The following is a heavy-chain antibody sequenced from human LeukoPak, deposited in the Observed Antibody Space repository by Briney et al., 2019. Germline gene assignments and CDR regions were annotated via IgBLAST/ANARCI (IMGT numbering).Heavy chain of an antibody. CDR2: ISGSGGST. D-gene: IGHD1-26*01. J-gene: IGHJ4*02. CDR1: GFTFSSYG. CDR3: ARDDGSYSRSPGFDY. Sequence: GGSLRLSCAASGFTFSSYGMSWVRQAPGKGLEWVSAISGSGGSTYYADSVKGRFTIFRDNARNSLFLQMNSLRAEDTAVYYCARDDGSYSRSPGFDYWGQGTLVTVSS. V-gene: IGHV3-23*01.